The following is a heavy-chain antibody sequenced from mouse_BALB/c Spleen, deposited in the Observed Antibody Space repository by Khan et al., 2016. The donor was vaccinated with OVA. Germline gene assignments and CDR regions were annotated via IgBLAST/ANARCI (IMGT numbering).Heavy chain of an antibody. D-gene: IGHD2-14*01. Sequence: VQLQQSGAELARPGASVKMSCKASGYTFTSYTIHWIKERPGQGLEWIGYINPSNGYTNYNQKFKDKTTLTTDKSSTTAYLQLSSLTSDSAVYNCIRDGAYHRNDGWFAYWGQGTLVTVSA. V-gene: IGHV1-4*01. CDR1: GYTFTSYT. CDR2: INPSNGYT. CDR3: IRDGAYHRNDGWFAY. J-gene: IGHJ3*01.